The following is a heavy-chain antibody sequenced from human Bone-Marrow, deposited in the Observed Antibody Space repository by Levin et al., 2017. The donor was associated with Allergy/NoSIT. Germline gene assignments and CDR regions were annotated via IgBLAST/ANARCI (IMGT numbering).Heavy chain of an antibody. J-gene: IGHJ4*02. D-gene: IGHD2-15*01. CDR3: ARDSGIFYLDF. CDR1: GYSFTNHG. V-gene: IGHV1-18*01. CDR2: ISGYTADT. Sequence: PWASVKVSCKSSGYSFTNHGISWVRQAPGQGLEWMGWISGYTADTNSAQKFQGRISMTIDTSTSTAYMELTRLRSDDTAVYYCARDSGIFYLDFWGQGTLVTVSS.